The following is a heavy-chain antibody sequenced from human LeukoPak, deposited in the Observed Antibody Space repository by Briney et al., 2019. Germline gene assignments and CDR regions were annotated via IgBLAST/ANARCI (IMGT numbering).Heavy chain of an antibody. Sequence: SETLSLTCTVSGGSISSYYWSWIRQLPGKGLEWIGYIYYSGSTYYNPSLKSRVTISVDTSKNQFSLKLSSVTAADTAVYYCARVALGYFDPWGQGTLVTVSS. CDR2: IYYSGST. V-gene: IGHV4-30-4*08. CDR3: ARVALGYFDP. J-gene: IGHJ5*02. CDR1: GGSISSYY. D-gene: IGHD2-15*01.